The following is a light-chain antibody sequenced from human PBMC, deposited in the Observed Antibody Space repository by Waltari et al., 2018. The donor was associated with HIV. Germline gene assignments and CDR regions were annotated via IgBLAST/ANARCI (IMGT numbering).Light chain of an antibody. CDR3: QVWDSSSDHRGV. V-gene: IGLV3-21*02. Sequence: SYVLTQPPSVSVAPGQTARITCGGNNIGSKSVHWYQQKPGQAPVLVVYDDSDRPSGIRERFAGSNSGNTANLTISRVEAGDEADYYCQVWDSSSDHRGVFGGGTKLTVL. CDR2: DDS. J-gene: IGLJ2*01. CDR1: NIGSKS.